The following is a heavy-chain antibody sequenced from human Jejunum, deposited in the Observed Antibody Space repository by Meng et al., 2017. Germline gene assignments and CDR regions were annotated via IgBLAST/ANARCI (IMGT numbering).Heavy chain of an antibody. D-gene: IGHD6-13*01. Sequence: GESLKISCAGSGFTFRSYAMSWVRQAPGKGLEWVSVLSKTGDTADYADSVRGRFTITRDNSKNTLFLQMNSLRADDTAIYYCAIDSSIGSAGRFCWGQGTEVTVSS. CDR2: LSKTGDTA. J-gene: IGHJ4*02. CDR3: AIDSSIGSAGRFC. V-gene: IGHV3-23*01. CDR1: GFTFRSYA.